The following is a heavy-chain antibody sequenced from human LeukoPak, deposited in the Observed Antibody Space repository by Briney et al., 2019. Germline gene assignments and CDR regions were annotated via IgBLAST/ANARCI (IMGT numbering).Heavy chain of an antibody. CDR2: ISGSSNYI. Sequence: GGSLRLSCAASGFTFSDYSMNWVRQAPGKGLEWVSYISGSSNYIYYAGSVKGRFTISRDNAKNSLYLQMNSLRAEDTAVYYCAREPSGWYVDYWGQGTLVTASS. V-gene: IGHV3-21*01. CDR3: AREPSGWYVDY. J-gene: IGHJ4*02. D-gene: IGHD6-19*01. CDR1: GFTFSDYS.